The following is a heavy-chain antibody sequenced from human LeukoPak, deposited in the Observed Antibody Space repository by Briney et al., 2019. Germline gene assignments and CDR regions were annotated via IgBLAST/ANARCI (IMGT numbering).Heavy chain of an antibody. Sequence: KPSETLSLTCAVYGGSFSGYYWSWIRQPPGKGLEWIGEINHSGSTNYNPSLKSRVTISVDTSKNQFSLKLSSVTAADTAVYYCARERRITMIVVVRREAPYYFDYWGQGTLVTVSS. CDR3: ARERRITMIVVVRREAPYYFDY. CDR1: GGSFSGYY. V-gene: IGHV4-34*01. CDR2: INHSGST. D-gene: IGHD3-22*01. J-gene: IGHJ4*02.